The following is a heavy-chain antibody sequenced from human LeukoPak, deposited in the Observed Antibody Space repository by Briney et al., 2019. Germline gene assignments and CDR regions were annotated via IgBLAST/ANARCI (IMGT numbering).Heavy chain of an antibody. CDR3: ARPRGYYYDSSGYFPFDY. Sequence: NPSETLSLTCTVSGDSISSGDYYWSWIRQPAGKGLEWIGRISSSGSTNDNPSLKSRVTISVDPSKNQFSLKLSSVTAADTAVYYCARPRGYYYDSSGYFPFDYWGQGTLVTVSS. D-gene: IGHD3-22*01. CDR2: ISSSGST. V-gene: IGHV4-61*02. CDR1: GDSISSGDYY. J-gene: IGHJ4*02.